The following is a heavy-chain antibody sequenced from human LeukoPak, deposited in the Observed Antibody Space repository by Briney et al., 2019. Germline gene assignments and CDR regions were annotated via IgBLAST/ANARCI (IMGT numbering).Heavy chain of an antibody. D-gene: IGHD5-24*01. V-gene: IGHV3-49*04. Sequence: GRSLGLSCTASGFTFGDYAMSWVRQAPGKGLEWVGFIRSKAYGGTTEYAASVKGRFTISRDDSKSIAYLQMNSLKTEDTAVYYCTRAGRWLQIFDYWGQGTLVTVSS. CDR1: GFTFGDYA. J-gene: IGHJ4*02. CDR3: TRAGRWLQIFDY. CDR2: IRSKAYGGTT.